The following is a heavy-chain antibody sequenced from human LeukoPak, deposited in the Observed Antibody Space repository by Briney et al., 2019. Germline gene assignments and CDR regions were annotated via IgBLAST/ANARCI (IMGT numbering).Heavy chain of an antibody. V-gene: IGHV4-59*01. CDR1: GGSFSGYY. CDR2: ISYTGSS. D-gene: IGHD3-22*01. Sequence: SETLSLTCAVYGGSFSGYYWSWIRQPPGKGLEWIGYISYTGSSNYNPSLNSRVRISGDTSKNQFSLRLSSVTAADTAVYYCARDGWKDSGGYFAFDIWGQGTLVTVSS. CDR3: ARDGWKDSGGYFAFDI. J-gene: IGHJ3*02.